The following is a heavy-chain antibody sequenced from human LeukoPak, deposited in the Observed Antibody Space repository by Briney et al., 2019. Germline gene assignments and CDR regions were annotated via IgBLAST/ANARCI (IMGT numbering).Heavy chain of an antibody. V-gene: IGHV4-34*01. CDR2: INHSGST. D-gene: IGHD1-26*01. Sequence: PSETLSLTCAVYGGSFSGYYWSWIRQPPGKGLEWIGGINHSGSTNYNPSLKSRVTISVDTSKNQFSLKLSSVTAADTAVYYCARGTTRGWFDPWGQGTLVTVSS. CDR3: ARGTTRGWFDP. J-gene: IGHJ5*02. CDR1: GGSFSGYY.